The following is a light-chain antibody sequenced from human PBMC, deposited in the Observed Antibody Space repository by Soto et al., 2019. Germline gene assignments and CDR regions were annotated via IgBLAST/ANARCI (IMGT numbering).Light chain of an antibody. Sequence: EIVLTQSPATLSVSPGERATLSCLASQSVATNLAWYQQKPGQPPRLLIYGASSRATGIPDRFSGSGSGTDFTLTISRLEPEDFAVYYCQQYGSPPRTFGQGTKVDIK. J-gene: IGKJ1*01. V-gene: IGKV3-20*01. CDR2: GAS. CDR1: QSVATN. CDR3: QQYGSPPRT.